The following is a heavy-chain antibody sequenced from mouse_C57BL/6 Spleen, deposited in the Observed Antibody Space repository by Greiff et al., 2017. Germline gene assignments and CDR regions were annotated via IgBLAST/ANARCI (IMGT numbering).Heavy chain of an antibody. J-gene: IGHJ3*01. CDR1: GFSLTSYA. V-gene: IGHV2-9-1*01. CDR2: IWTGGGT. D-gene: IGHD1-1*01. CDR3: ARIRCGSSYEGFAY. Sequence: QVQLQQSGPGLVAPSQSLSITCTVSGFSLTSYAISWVRQPPGKGLEWLGVIWTGGGTNYNSALKSRLSISKDNSKSQVFLKMNSLQTDDTARYYCARIRCGSSYEGFAYWGQGTLVTVSA.